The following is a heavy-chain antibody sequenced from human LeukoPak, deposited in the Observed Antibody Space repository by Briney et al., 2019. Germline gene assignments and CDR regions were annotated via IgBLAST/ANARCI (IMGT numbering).Heavy chain of an antibody. D-gene: IGHD1-1*01. Sequence: GTLRLSCAASGFTFSNYGMNWVRQAPGKGLEWVSALSSSGGSTYYADSVKGRFTISRDNAKNSLFLQMNSLRAEDTAVYYCARGVRATRYYYYYMDVWGKGTTVTISS. CDR3: ARGVRATRYYYYYMDV. CDR2: LSSSGGST. V-gene: IGHV3-23*01. J-gene: IGHJ6*03. CDR1: GFTFSNYG.